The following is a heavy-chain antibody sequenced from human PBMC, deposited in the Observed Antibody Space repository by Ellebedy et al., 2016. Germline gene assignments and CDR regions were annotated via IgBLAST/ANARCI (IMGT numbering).Heavy chain of an antibody. Sequence: ASVKVSCXASGYTFTSYDINWVRQATGQGLEWMGWMNPNSGNTGYAQKFQGRVTMTRNTSISTAYMELSSLRSEDTAVYYCARGLPYCSSTSCYNNWFDPWGQGTLVTVSS. CDR2: MNPNSGNT. CDR3: ARGLPYCSSTSCYNNWFDP. D-gene: IGHD2-2*02. V-gene: IGHV1-8*01. CDR1: GYTFTSYD. J-gene: IGHJ5*02.